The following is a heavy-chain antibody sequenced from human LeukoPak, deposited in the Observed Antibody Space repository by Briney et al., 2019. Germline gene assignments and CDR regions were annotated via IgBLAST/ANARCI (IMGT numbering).Heavy chain of an antibody. CDR1: GGSFSGYY. CDR3: ARYEGGSYVGY. V-gene: IGHV4-34*01. CDR2: IYHSGST. D-gene: IGHD1-26*01. J-gene: IGHJ4*02. Sequence: PSETLSLTCAVYGGSFSGYYWSWIRQPPGKGLEWIGEIYHSGSTNYNPSLKSRVTLSVDTSKNQFSLKLSSVTAADTAVYYCARYEGGSYVGYWGQGTLVTVSS.